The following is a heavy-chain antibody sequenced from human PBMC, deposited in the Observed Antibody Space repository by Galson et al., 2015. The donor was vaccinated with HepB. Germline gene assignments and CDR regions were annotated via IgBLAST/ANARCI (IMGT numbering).Heavy chain of an antibody. Sequence: SVKVSCKASGYTFTSYGISWVRQAPGQGLEWMGWISAYNGNTNYAQKLQGRVTMTTDTSTSTAYMELRSLRSDDTAVYYCARAWVFSERARGYYDSSGYYYNRYFDYWGQGTLVTVSS. CDR3: ARAWVFSERARGYYDSSGYYYNRYFDY. J-gene: IGHJ4*02. V-gene: IGHV1-18*01. D-gene: IGHD3-22*01. CDR2: ISAYNGNT. CDR1: GYTFTSYG.